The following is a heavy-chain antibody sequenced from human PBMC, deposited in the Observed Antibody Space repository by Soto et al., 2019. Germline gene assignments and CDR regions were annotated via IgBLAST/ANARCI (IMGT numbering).Heavy chain of an antibody. CDR2: ISYDGSNK. CDR1: GFTFSSYG. J-gene: IGHJ6*02. V-gene: IGHV3-30*18. D-gene: IGHD5-12*01. Sequence: PGGSMRLSCTASGFTFSSYGMHWVRQAPGKGLEWVAVISYDGSNKYYADSVKGRFTISRDNSKNTLYLQMNSLRAEDTAVYYCAKDLNIVATIKDYYYGMDVWGQGTTVIVSS. CDR3: AKDLNIVATIKDYYYGMDV.